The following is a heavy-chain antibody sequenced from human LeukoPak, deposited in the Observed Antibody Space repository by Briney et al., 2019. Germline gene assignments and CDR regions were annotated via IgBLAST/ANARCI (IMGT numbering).Heavy chain of an antibody. CDR3: AKVIRASISVIVVVKASFDY. CDR2: IRYDGSNK. CDR1: GFTFSSYV. J-gene: IGHJ4*02. D-gene: IGHD3-22*01. V-gene: IGHV3-30*02. Sequence: GGSLRLSCAASGFTFSSYVMHWVRQAPAKGLEGVAFIRYDGSNKYYADGVNGRLTISRDNSKNTLYLQMKSLRAEDTAVYYCAKVIRASISVIVVVKASFDYWGQGSLVTVSS.